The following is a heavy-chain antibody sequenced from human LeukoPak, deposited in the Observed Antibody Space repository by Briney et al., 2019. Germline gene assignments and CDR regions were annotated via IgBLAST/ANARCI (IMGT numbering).Heavy chain of an antibody. CDR3: ARDGAPYSSSSGDY. V-gene: IGHV3-33*01. CDR1: GFTFSSCG. J-gene: IGHJ4*02. CDR2: IWYDGSNK. Sequence: GRSLRLSCAASGFTFSSCGMHWVRQAPGKGLEWVAVIWYDGSNKYYADSVKGRFTISRDNSKNTLYLQMNSLRAEDTAVYYCARDGAPYSSSSGDYWGQGTLVTVSS. D-gene: IGHD6-6*01.